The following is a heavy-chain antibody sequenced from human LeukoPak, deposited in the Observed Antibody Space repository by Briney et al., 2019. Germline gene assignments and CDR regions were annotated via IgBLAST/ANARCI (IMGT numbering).Heavy chain of an antibody. CDR3: AREADCSSTSCYAPYSDY. V-gene: IGHV3-53*01. Sequence: PGGSLRLSCAASGVTVSSNYMSWVRQAPGKGLEWVSVIYSGGSTYYADSVKGRFTISRDNSKNTLYLQMNSLRAEDTAVYYCAREADCSSTSCYAPYSDYWGQGTLVTVSS. CDR1: GVTVSSNY. D-gene: IGHD2-2*01. CDR2: IYSGGST. J-gene: IGHJ4*02.